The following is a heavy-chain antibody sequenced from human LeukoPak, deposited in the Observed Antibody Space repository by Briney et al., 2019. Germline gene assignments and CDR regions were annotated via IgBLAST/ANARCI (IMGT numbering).Heavy chain of an antibody. CDR1: RGSMNNYY. V-gene: IGHV4-4*07. D-gene: IGHD1-26*01. J-gene: IGHJ4*02. CDR2: IYSTAIT. Sequence: PSETLSLTCTVSRGSMNNYYWSWIRQPAGKGLEWIGRIYSTAITHYNPTLKSRVTLSVDTSKSQFSLNLSSVTAADAAVYYCARTSATGATYFDYWGQGTLVTVSS. CDR3: ARTSATGATYFDY.